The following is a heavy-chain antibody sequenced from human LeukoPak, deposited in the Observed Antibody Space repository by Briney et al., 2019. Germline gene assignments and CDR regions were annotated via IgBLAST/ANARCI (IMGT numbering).Heavy chain of an antibody. V-gene: IGHV3-9*01. D-gene: IGHD6-6*01. CDR1: GFTFDDYA. CDR2: ISWNSGNI. J-gene: IGHJ4*02. Sequence: GGSLRLSCAASGFTFDDYAMHWVRQVPGKGLEWVSGISWNSGNIEYADSVRGRFTISRDNAKKSLFLQTNSLRAEDTALYYCARDPYYSSSSPYFDYWGRESWSPSPQ. CDR3: ARDPYYSSSSPYFDY.